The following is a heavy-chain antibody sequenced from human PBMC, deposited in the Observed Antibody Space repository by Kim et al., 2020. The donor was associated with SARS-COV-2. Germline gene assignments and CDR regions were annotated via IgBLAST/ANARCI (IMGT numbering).Heavy chain of an antibody. J-gene: IGHJ4*01. Sequence: GGSLRLSCAASGFTFSSYGMHWVRQAPGKGLEWEAVISYDGSNKYYADSVKGRFTISRDNSKNTLYLQMNSLRAEDTAVYYCAKPLLGSSSWSEIDYWG. CDR3: AKPLLGSSSWSEIDY. CDR1: GFTFSSYG. CDR2: ISYDGSNK. D-gene: IGHD6-13*01. V-gene: IGHV3-30*18.